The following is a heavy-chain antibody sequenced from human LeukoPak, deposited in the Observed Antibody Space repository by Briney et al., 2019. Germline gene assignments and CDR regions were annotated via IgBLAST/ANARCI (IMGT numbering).Heavy chain of an antibody. Sequence: SVKVSCKASGGTFSSYAISWVRQAPGQGLEWMGRIIPILGIANYAQKFQGRVMITADKSTSTAYMELSSLRSEDTAVYYCAGGDCSGGSCYYGMDVWGQGTTVTVSS. D-gene: IGHD2-15*01. J-gene: IGHJ6*02. CDR3: AGGDCSGGSCYYGMDV. V-gene: IGHV1-69*04. CDR2: IIPILGIA. CDR1: GGTFSSYA.